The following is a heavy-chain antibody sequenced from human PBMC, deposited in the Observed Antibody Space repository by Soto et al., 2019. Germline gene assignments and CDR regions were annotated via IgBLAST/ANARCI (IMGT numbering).Heavy chain of an antibody. Sequence: PVGSLRLSCAASGFTFSSYSMNWVRQAPGKGLEWVSYISSSSSTIYYADSVKGRFTISRDNAKNSLYLQMNSLRDEDTAVYYCARGRPYYDSSGYLDYWGQGTLVTVSS. V-gene: IGHV3-48*02. CDR2: ISSSSSTI. CDR3: ARGRPYYDSSGYLDY. J-gene: IGHJ4*02. CDR1: GFTFSSYS. D-gene: IGHD3-22*01.